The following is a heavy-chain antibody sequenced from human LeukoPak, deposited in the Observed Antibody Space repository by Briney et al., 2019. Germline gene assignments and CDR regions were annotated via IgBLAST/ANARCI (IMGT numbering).Heavy chain of an antibody. Sequence: GGSLRLSCTASGFTFSSYAMHWVRQAPGKGLEWVAVISYDGSNKYYADSVKGRFTISRDNSKNTLYLQMNSLRAEDAAVYCCARNQGIAAAGPIDYWGQGTLVTVSS. CDR1: GFTFSSYA. D-gene: IGHD6-13*01. V-gene: IGHV3-30*04. J-gene: IGHJ4*02. CDR3: ARNQGIAAAGPIDY. CDR2: ISYDGSNK.